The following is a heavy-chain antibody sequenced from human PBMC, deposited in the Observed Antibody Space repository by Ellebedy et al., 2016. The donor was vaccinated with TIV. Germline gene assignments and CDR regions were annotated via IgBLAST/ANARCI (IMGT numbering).Heavy chain of an antibody. CDR2: VDPNSGIT. Sequence: ASVKVSCKASGYTFTDYDINWVRQATGQGLEWMGWVDPNSGITGNEQKFQGRVTMTWNTSTGTVDMELSSLTSADTAVYFCARVQRGSGWGSGHYCYGMDVWGQGATVTVSS. CDR1: GYTFTDYD. CDR3: ARVQRGSGWGSGHYCYGMDV. J-gene: IGHJ6*02. V-gene: IGHV1-8*01. D-gene: IGHD6-19*01.